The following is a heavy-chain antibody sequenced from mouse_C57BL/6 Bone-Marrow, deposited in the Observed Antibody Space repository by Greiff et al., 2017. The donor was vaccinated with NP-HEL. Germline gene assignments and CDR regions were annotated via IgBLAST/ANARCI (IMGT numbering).Heavy chain of an antibody. Sequence: EVQLVESGGGLVKPGGSLKLSCAASGFTFSSYAMSWVRQTPEKRLEWVATISDGGSYTYYPDNVQGRFTISRDNAKNNLYLQMSHLKSEDTAMYYCARNWVFDYWGQGTTLTVSS. V-gene: IGHV5-4*01. CDR3: ARNWVFDY. CDR2: ISDGGSYT. CDR1: GFTFSSYA. D-gene: IGHD4-1*01. J-gene: IGHJ2*01.